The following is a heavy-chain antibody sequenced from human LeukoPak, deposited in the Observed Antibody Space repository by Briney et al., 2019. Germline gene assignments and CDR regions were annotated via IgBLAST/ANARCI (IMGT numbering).Heavy chain of an antibody. D-gene: IGHD3-9*01. Sequence: GGSLRLSCAASGFTFSDYYMNWIRQAPGKGLEWVSSISSISTYTAYADSLRGRFTISRDNSKNTLYLQMNSLRAEDTAVYYCAKAIYDILTGFVYYFEYWGQGSLVTVSS. J-gene: IGHJ4*02. V-gene: IGHV3-11*05. CDR3: AKAIYDILTGFVYYFEY. CDR2: ISSIST. CDR1: GFTFSDYY.